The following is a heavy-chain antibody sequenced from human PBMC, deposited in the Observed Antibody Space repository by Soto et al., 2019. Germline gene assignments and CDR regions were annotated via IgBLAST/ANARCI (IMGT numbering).Heavy chain of an antibody. Sequence: EVQLVESGGGLVQPGGSLRLSCAASGFTFSVYWMHWVRQAPGKGLVWVSRIDSDGSTTSYADSVKGRCTISSDNAKSTLYLQMNSLRAEDTAVYYCARPGYSNYGPGVDVWGQGTTVTVSS. CDR1: GFTFSVYW. V-gene: IGHV3-74*01. CDR3: ARPGYSNYGPGVDV. J-gene: IGHJ6*02. D-gene: IGHD4-4*01. CDR2: IDSDGSTT.